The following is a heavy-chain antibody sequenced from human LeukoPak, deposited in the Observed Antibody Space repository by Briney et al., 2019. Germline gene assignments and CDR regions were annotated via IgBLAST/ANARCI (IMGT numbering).Heavy chain of an antibody. Sequence: ASVKVSCKASGGTFSSYAISWVRQAPGQGLEWMGGIIPIFGTANYAQKFQGRVAITADESTSTAYMELSSLRSEDTAVYYCARPLPGALLTFDYWGQGALVTVSS. CDR2: IIPIFGTA. J-gene: IGHJ4*02. D-gene: IGHD3-10*01. CDR1: GGTFSSYA. V-gene: IGHV1-69*13. CDR3: ARPLPGALLTFDY.